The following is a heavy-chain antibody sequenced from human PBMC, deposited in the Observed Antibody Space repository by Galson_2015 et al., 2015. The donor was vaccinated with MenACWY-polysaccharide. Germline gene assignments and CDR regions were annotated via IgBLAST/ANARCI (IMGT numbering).Heavy chain of an antibody. D-gene: IGHD3-22*01. CDR3: ARMGLYYDSSGYYDY. CDR1: GFSLSTSGMC. J-gene: IGHJ4*02. Sequence: PALVKPTQTLTLTCTFSGFSLSTSGMCVSWIRQPPGKALEWLALIAWDDDKYYSTSLKTRLTISKDTSKNQVVLTMTSMDPVDTATYYCARMGLYYDSSGYYDYWGQGTLVTVSS. CDR2: IAWDDDK. V-gene: IGHV2-70*01.